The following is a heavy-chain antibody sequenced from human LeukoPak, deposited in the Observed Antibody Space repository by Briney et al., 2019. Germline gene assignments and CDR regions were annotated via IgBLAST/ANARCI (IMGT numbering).Heavy chain of an antibody. CDR2: ISGSGGST. J-gene: IGHJ4*02. CDR1: GFTFTSYA. D-gene: IGHD6-13*01. Sequence: GGSLRLSCAASGFTFTSYAMTWVRQAPGKGLEWVSAISGSGGSTYYADSVKGRFTISRDNSKNTLYLQMNSLRAEDTAVYYCAKQPGIAAAGTEGIDYWGQGTLVTVSS. V-gene: IGHV3-23*01. CDR3: AKQPGIAAAGTEGIDY.